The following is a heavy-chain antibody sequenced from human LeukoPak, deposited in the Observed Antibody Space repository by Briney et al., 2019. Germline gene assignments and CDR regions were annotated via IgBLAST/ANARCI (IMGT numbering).Heavy chain of an antibody. J-gene: IGHJ4*02. Sequence: SQTLSLTFAISGDSVSNNSATWTWIRQSPSRGLEWLGRTYYRSKWYNDYALSVKSRITINSDTSKNHFSLQLSSVTPEDTAVYYCARGSSSNSWYFDYWGQGTLVTVSS. CDR2: TYYRSKWYN. V-gene: IGHV6-1*01. D-gene: IGHD6-13*01. CDR3: ARGSSSNSWYFDY. CDR1: GDSVSNNSAT.